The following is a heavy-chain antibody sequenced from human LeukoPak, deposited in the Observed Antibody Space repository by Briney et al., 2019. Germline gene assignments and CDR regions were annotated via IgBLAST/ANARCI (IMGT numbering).Heavy chain of an antibody. J-gene: IGHJ4*02. V-gene: IGHV3-30-3*01. Sequence: GRSLRLSCAASGFTFSSYAMHWVRQAPGKGLEWVAVISYDGSNKYYADFVKGRFTISRDNSKNTLYLQMNSLRAEDTAVYYCARDQNFDYWGQGTLVTVSS. CDR3: ARDQNFDY. CDR2: ISYDGSNK. CDR1: GFTFSSYA.